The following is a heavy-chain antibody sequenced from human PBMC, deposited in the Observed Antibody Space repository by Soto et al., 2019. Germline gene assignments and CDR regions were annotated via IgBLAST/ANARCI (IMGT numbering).Heavy chain of an antibody. J-gene: IGHJ4*02. CDR3: ARGLSGSSALDY. Sequence: SETLSLTCAVSGGAFTGYYWTWVRQPPGKGLGWIGEILYTGSTTYNPSLTGRVTISVDTSRNLFSLIVTSVTAADTAVYYCARGLSGSSALDYWGQGILVTVSS. CDR1: GGAFTGYY. V-gene: IGHV4-34*01. CDR2: ILYTGST. D-gene: IGHD3-22*01.